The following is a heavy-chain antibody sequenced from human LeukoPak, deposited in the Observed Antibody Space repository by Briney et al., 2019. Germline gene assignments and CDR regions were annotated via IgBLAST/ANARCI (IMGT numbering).Heavy chain of an antibody. J-gene: IGHJ4*02. Sequence: SQTLSLTCAISGASISSNSAGWSWLRQSPSRGLEWLGRTFYRSKWYNDYAISVKSRITINPDTAKNQFSLQLNSVTPEDTALYYCASGGFKRHFDYWGQGTLVTVSS. CDR2: TFYRSKWYN. CDR1: GASISSNSAG. D-gene: IGHD3-10*01. V-gene: IGHV6-1*01. CDR3: ASGGFKRHFDY.